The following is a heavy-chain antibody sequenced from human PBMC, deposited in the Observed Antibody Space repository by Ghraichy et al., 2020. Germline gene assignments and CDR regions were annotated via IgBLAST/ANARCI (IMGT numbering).Heavy chain of an antibody. CDR2: ISGSGGST. CDR1: GFTFSSYA. Sequence: GGSLRLSCAASGFTFSSYAMSWVRQAPGKGLEWVSAISGSGGSTYYADSVKGRFTISRDNSKNTLYLQMNSLRAEDTAVYYCAKPLARWSLSTDAFDIWGQGTMVTVSS. CDR3: AKPLARWSLSTDAFDI. J-gene: IGHJ3*02. D-gene: IGHD4-23*01. V-gene: IGHV3-23*01.